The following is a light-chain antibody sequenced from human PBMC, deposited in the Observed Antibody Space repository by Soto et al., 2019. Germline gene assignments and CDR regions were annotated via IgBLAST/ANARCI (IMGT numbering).Light chain of an antibody. V-gene: IGKV3-20*01. J-gene: IGKJ4*01. Sequence: EIVLTQSPGTLSLSPGESANLSCRASQSVSYKYLAWYQHKSSQAPRLLIYGASSRATGIPDRFSGSGSGTDFTLTISRLEPEDFAVYYCQQYGSSPPLTFGGGTKVDIK. CDR3: QQYGSSPPLT. CDR1: QSVSYKY. CDR2: GAS.